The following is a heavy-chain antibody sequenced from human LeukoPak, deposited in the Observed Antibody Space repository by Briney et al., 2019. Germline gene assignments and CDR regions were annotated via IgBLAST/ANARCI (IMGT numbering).Heavy chain of an antibody. Sequence: GGSVRLSCVASGFTFSSYAMSWVRQAPGKGQEWVSGISGSGGSTYYADSVKGRFTISRDNSKNTLYLQMNSLRAEYTATSYCAVEDCSSISCYFFWGEGTLLTVSS. J-gene: IGHJ4*02. CDR1: GFTFSSYA. D-gene: IGHD2-2*01. CDR2: ISGSGGST. CDR3: AVEDCSSISCYFF. V-gene: IGHV3-23*01.